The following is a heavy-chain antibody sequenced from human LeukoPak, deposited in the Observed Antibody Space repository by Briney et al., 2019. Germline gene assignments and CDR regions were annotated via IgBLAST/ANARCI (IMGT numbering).Heavy chain of an antibody. V-gene: IGHV3-66*02. Sequence: GGSLRLSCAASGFTVSSNYMSWVRQAPGKGLEWVSVIYSGGSTYYADSVKGRFTVSRDNSKNTLFLQINSLRAEDTAVYYCAKSHIPTTIMSDFDYWGQGALVTVSS. CDR3: AKSHIPTTIMSDFDY. J-gene: IGHJ4*02. D-gene: IGHD3-9*01. CDR1: GFTVSSNY. CDR2: IYSGGST.